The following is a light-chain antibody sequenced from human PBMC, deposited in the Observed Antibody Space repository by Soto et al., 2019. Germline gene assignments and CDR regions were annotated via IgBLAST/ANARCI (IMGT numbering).Light chain of an antibody. CDR2: AAS. CDR3: QQTFSAPVT. J-gene: IGKJ2*01. CDR1: QSISSY. V-gene: IGKV1-39*01. Sequence: DIQMTQSPSSLSASVGDRVTITCRASQSISSYLNWYQQKPGEAPKILIYAASTLQSGVPSRFSGRGSGPDFSLTISSLQPEDFATYYSQQTFSAPVTFGQGTRLEIK.